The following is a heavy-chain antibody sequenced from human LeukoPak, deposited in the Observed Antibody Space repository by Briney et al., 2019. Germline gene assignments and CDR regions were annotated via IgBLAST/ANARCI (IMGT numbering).Heavy chain of an antibody. Sequence: GGSLRLSCAASGFTFSSYAMSWVRQAPGKGLEWVSAISGSGGSTYCEDSVKGRFTISRDNSKNTLYLQMNSLRAEDTAVYYCGSGWYLDYWGQGTLVTVSS. V-gene: IGHV3-23*01. D-gene: IGHD6-19*01. J-gene: IGHJ4*02. CDR1: GFTFSSYA. CDR2: ISGSGGST. CDR3: GSGWYLDY.